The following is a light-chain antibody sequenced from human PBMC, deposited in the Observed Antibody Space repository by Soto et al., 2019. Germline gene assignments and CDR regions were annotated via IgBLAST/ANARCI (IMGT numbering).Light chain of an antibody. CDR1: TSDLGGFNY. CDR2: EVS. CDR3: SSYTGSDSWV. V-gene: IGLV2-14*01. Sequence: QSVLTQPAPVSGSPGQSITISCTGTTSDLGGFNYVSWHQQHPGKAPKLMIYEVSNRPSGVSNRFSGSKSGNTASLTISGLQAEDEADYYCSSYTGSDSWVFGGGTKLTVL. J-gene: IGLJ3*02.